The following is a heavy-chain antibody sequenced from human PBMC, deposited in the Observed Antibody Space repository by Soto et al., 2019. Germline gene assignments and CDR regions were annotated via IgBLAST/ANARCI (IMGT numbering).Heavy chain of an antibody. J-gene: IGHJ5*02. CDR2: IDPHDSYT. D-gene: IGHD6-25*01. Sequence: PGESLKISCKASGYTFTTYWINWVRQVPGRGLEWVARIDPHDSYTNYSPSLQGHVTISADNSISTAYLQWSSLKASDTAMYYCARAQRETNWFDPWGQGTLVTVSS. CDR1: GYTFTTYW. V-gene: IGHV5-10-1*01. CDR3: ARAQRETNWFDP.